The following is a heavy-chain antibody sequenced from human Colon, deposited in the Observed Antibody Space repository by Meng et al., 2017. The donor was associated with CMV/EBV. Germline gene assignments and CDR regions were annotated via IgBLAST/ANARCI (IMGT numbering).Heavy chain of an antibody. CDR2: IHPTTGAA. D-gene: IGHD2-2*03. V-gene: IGHV1-2*02. J-gene: IGHJ3*02. CDR3: VRDMDASQGSAFDI. CDR1: GYSFAAHY. Sequence: ASVKVPCKTSGYSFAAHYIHWVRKAPGQGLEWMGLIHPTTGAADYAQKFSDRVTMTRDMSITTFYMELRRLTSDDTAVYYCVRDMDASQGSAFDIWGQGTMVTVSS.